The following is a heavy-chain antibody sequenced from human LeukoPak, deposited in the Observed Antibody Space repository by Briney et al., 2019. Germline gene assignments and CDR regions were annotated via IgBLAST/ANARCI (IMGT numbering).Heavy chain of an antibody. CDR1: GLTVSIDY. CDR2: IYSAGST. D-gene: IGHD6-19*01. CDR3: AREKGYSSGWSGFDF. J-gene: IGHJ4*02. Sequence: GGSLRLSCAASGLTVSIDYMTWVRQAPGRGLEWVSVIYSAGSTYYADYVKGRFTISRDNSKNMVYLQMNSLRGEDTAVYYCAREKGYSSGWSGFDFWGQGTLVTVSS. V-gene: IGHV3-53*01.